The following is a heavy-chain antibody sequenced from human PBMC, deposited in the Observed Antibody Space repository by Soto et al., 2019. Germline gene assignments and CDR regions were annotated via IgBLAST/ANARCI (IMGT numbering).Heavy chain of an antibody. J-gene: IGHJ4*02. D-gene: IGHD3-22*01. CDR2: INPSGGST. CDR1: GYTFTKYG. Sequence: ASVKVSCKASGYTFTKYGISWVRQAPGQGLEWMGIINPSGGSTSYAQKFQGKVTMTRDTSTSTVYMGLSSLRSEDTAVYYCARVTKSDSSGYTHWGQGTLVTVSS. CDR3: ARVTKSDSSGYTH. V-gene: IGHV1-46*01.